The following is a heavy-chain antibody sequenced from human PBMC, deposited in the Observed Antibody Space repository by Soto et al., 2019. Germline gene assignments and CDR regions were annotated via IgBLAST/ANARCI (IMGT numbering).Heavy chain of an antibody. V-gene: IGHV3-64D*08. CDR2: ISSNGGST. CDR3: VKDSKLGVQLWFIFDY. D-gene: IGHD5-18*01. CDR1: GFTFISYA. J-gene: IGHJ4*02. Sequence: PGGSLRLSCSASGFTFISYAMHWVRQAPGKGLEYVSAISSNGGSTYYADSVKGRFTISRDNSKNTLYLQMSSLRAEDTAVYYCVKDSKLGVQLWFIFDYWGQGTLVTVS.